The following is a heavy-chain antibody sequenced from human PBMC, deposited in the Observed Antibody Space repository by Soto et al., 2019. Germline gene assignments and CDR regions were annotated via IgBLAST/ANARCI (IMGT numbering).Heavy chain of an antibody. Sequence: QVQLVESGGGVVQPGRSLRLSCAASGFTFSSYGMHWVRQAPGKGLEWVAVISYDGSNKYYADSVKGRFTISRDNSKNTLYLQMNRLSAEDTAVYYCAKDTTVTFGGVIVPFDYWGQGTLVTVSS. D-gene: IGHD3-16*02. CDR3: AKDTTVTFGGVIVPFDY. CDR2: ISYDGSNK. V-gene: IGHV3-30*18. J-gene: IGHJ4*02. CDR1: GFTFSSYG.